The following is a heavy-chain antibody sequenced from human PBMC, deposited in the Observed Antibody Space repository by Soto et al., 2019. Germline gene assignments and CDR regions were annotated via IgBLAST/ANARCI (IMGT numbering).Heavy chain of an antibody. V-gene: IGHV1-8*01. CDR2: MNPNSGNT. CDR1: GYTFTSYD. CDR3: ARLLRFLEWSGYYYYYGMDV. D-gene: IGHD3-3*01. J-gene: IGHJ6*02. Sequence: ASVKVSCKASGYTFTSYDINWARQATGQGLEWMGWMNPNSGNTGYAQKFQGRVTMTRNTSISTAYMELSSLRSEDTAVYYCARLLRFLEWSGYYYYYGMDVWGQGTTVTVSS.